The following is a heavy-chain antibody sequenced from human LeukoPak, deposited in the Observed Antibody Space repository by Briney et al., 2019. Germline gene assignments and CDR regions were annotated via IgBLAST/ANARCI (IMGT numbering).Heavy chain of an antibody. D-gene: IGHD6-19*01. V-gene: IGHV1-2*02. CDR1: GYTFTDCY. CDR2: INPNSGDT. Sequence: ASVKVSCKTSGYTFTDCYMHWVRQAPGQGLEWTGWINPNSGDTNYAQKFQGRVTVTRDTSITTVYMELTSLRPDDTAVYYCARVVGNSGWYEYFQHWGQGTLVTVS. CDR3: ARVVGNSGWYEYFQH. J-gene: IGHJ1*01.